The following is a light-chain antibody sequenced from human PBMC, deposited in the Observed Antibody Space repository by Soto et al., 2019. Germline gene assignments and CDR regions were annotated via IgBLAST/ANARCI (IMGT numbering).Light chain of an antibody. V-gene: IGKV3D-20*02. CDR1: QSVSSDY. CDR2: RAS. CDR3: RQRSNWPIT. Sequence: EIVLTQSPGTLSLSPGERATLSCRASQSVSSDYLAWYQQKPGQTPKVLIYRASSRATGIPDRFSGSGSGADFTLTISRLEPEDFAVYYCRQRSNWPITFGQGTRLEI. J-gene: IGKJ5*01.